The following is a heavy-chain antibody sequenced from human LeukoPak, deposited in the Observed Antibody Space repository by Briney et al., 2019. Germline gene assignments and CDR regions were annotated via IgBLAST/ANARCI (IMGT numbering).Heavy chain of an antibody. CDR3: ASARRGYSYGYSDY. CDR1: GGTFSSYA. D-gene: IGHD5-18*01. CDR2: IIPIFGTA. Sequence: GSSVKVSCKASGGTFSSYAISWVRQAPGQGLEWMAGIIPIFGTANYAQKFQGRVTITADKSTSTAYMELSSLRSEDTAVYYCASARRGYSYGYSDYWGQGTLVTVSS. J-gene: IGHJ4*02. V-gene: IGHV1-69*06.